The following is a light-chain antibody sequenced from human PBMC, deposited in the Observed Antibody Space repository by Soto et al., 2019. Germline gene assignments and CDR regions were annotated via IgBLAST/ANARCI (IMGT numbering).Light chain of an antibody. Sequence: DIQMTQSPSTLSASVGDRVTITCRASQSISSWLAWYQQKPGKAPKLLIYKASSLESGVPSRFSGSGSGTEFTLTFSSLQPDDFATYYCQQYNSRYTFGQGTKLEIK. CDR3: QQYNSRYT. V-gene: IGKV1-5*03. J-gene: IGKJ2*01. CDR2: KAS. CDR1: QSISSW.